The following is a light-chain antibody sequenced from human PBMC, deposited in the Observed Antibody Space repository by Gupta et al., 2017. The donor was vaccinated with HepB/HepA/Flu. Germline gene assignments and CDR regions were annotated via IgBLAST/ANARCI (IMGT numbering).Light chain of an antibody. V-gene: IGLV1-51*01. CDR3: GTWDSSLSAPV. CDR2: DNN. Sequence: QSVLTQPPAVSAAPSQKVTISCSGSSSNIGNNYVSWYQQLPETAPQILIYDNNRRPSGIPDRLSGSKSGTSATLGITGVQTGDEADYYCGTWDSSLSAPVFGGGTKLTVL. CDR1: SSNIGNNY. J-gene: IGLJ3*02.